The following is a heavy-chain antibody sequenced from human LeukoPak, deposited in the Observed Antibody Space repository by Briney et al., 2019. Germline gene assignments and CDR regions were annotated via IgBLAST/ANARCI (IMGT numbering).Heavy chain of an antibody. D-gene: IGHD2-8*02. CDR2: INPNSGGT. CDR3: ARDLSDALVVPFDP. J-gene: IGHJ5*02. Sequence: GASVKVSCKASGYTFTGYYMHWVRQAPGQGLERMGWINPNSGGTNYAQKFQGRVTMTRDTSISTAYMELSRLRSDDTAVYYCARDLSDALVVPFDPWGQGTPVTVSS. CDR1: GYTFTGYY. V-gene: IGHV1-2*02.